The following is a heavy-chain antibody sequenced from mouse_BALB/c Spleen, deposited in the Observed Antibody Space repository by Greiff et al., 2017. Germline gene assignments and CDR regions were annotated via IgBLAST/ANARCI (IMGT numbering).Heavy chain of an antibody. CDR1: GFTFSSYG. Sequence: DVKLVESGGGLVQPGGSLKLSCAASGFTFSSYGMSWVRQTPDKRLELVATLNSNGGSTYYTDSVKGRFTISRDNAKNTMYLQMSSLRSEDTAMYYCARGDITTAWFAYWGQGTLVTVSA. V-gene: IGHV5-6-3*01. D-gene: IGHD1-2*01. CDR3: ARGDITTAWFAY. J-gene: IGHJ3*01. CDR2: LNSNGGST.